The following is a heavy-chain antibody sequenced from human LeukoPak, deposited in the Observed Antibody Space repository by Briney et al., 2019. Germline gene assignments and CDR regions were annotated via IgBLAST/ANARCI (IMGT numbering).Heavy chain of an antibody. Sequence: SETLSLTCTVSGGSISSGGYYWSWIRQHPGKGLEWIGYVAYTGSTNYNPSLSSRVTMSVDTSKNQFSLKLSSVTAADTAVYYCARDQYGSSGYFLGNDYWGQGILVTVSS. J-gene: IGHJ4*02. CDR1: GGSISSGGYY. V-gene: IGHV4-30-4*08. CDR3: ARDQYGSSGYFLGNDY. CDR2: VAYTGST. D-gene: IGHD3-22*01.